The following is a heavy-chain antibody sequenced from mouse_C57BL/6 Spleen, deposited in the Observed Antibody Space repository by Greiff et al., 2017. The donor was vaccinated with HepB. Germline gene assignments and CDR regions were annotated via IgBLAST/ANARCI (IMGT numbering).Heavy chain of an antibody. J-gene: IGHJ3*01. V-gene: IGHV5-4*01. CDR2: ISDGGSYT. CDR3: AREEGYGNYFAY. D-gene: IGHD2-1*01. CDR1: GFTFSSYA. Sequence: EVQLVESGGGLVKPGGSLKLSCAASGFTFSSYAMSWVRQTPEKRLEWVATISDGGSYTYYPDNVKGRFTISRDNAKNNLYLQMSHLKSEDTAMYYCAREEGYGNYFAYWGQGTLVTVSA.